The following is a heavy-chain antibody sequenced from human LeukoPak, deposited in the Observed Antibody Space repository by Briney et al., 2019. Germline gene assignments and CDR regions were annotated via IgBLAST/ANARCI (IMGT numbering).Heavy chain of an antibody. CDR1: GYTFTSYG. CDR3: ARVGCSGGSCFANYFDY. D-gene: IGHD2-15*01. Sequence: ASVKVSCKASGYTFTSYGISWVRQAPGQGLEWMGWMNPNSGKTGYAQRFQGRVTITRNTSISTAYMELSSLGSEDTAVYYCARVGCSGGSCFANYFDYWGQGTLVTVSS. J-gene: IGHJ4*02. CDR2: MNPNSGKT. V-gene: IGHV1-8*03.